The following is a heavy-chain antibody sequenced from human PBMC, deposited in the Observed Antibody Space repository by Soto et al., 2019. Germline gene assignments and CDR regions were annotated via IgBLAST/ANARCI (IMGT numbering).Heavy chain of an antibody. V-gene: IGHV3-11*01. CDR1: GFTFSDYY. Sequence: DLEESGGGLVKPGGSLRLSCTASGFTFSDYYMSWIRQAPGKGLEWLAYISGSGSTTYYTDSVKGRFAISRDNARTSLYLQINSLRVGDSAVYYCARSSLTYFEFWGQGTLVTVSS. J-gene: IGHJ4*02. CDR3: ARSSLTYFEF. CDR2: ISGSGSTT.